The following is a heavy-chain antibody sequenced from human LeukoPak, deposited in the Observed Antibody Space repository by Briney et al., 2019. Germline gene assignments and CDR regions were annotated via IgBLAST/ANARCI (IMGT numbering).Heavy chain of an antibody. CDR2: ISAYNGNT. CDR3: ARAEYYDILTGSPLDY. Sequence: ASVKVSCKASGGTFSSYAISWVRQAPGQGLEWMGWISAYNGNTNYAQKLQGRVTMTTDTSTSTAYMELRSLRSDDTAVYYCARAEYYDILTGSPLDYWGQGTLVTVSS. V-gene: IGHV1-18*01. D-gene: IGHD3-9*01. CDR1: GGTFSSYA. J-gene: IGHJ4*02.